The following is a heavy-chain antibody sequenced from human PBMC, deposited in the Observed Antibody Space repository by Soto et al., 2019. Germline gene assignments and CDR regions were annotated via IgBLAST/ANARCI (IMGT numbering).Heavy chain of an antibody. CDR1: GYTFTYRY. V-gene: IGHV1-45*02. CDR2: ITPFNGNT. J-gene: IGHJ5*02. D-gene: IGHD4-17*01. Sequence: ASVKVSCKASGYTFTYRYLHWVRQAPGQALEWMGWITPFNGNTNYAQKFQDRVTITRDRSMSTAYMELSSLRSEDTAMYYCVAVGDYVGLGFDPWGQGTLVTVSS. CDR3: VAVGDYVGLGFDP.